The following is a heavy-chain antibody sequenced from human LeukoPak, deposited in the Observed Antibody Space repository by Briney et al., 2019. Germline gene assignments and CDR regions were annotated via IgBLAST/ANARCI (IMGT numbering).Heavy chain of an antibody. V-gene: IGHV3-64*01. Sequence: GGSLRLSCAASGFTFSSYWMHWVRQAPGKGLEYVSAISSNGGSTYYANSVKGRFTISRDNSKNTLYLQMGSLRAEDMAVYYCARELAAAGTDPGRFDYWGQGTLVTVSS. CDR3: ARELAAAGTDPGRFDY. D-gene: IGHD6-13*01. CDR2: ISSNGGST. J-gene: IGHJ4*02. CDR1: GFTFSSYW.